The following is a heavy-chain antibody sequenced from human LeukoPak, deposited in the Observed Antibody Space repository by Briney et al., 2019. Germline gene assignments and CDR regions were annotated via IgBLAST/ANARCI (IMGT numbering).Heavy chain of an antibody. D-gene: IGHD4-23*01. Sequence: GASVKVSCKASGGTFSSYAISWVRQAPGQGLEWMGGTIPIFGTANYAQKFQGRVTITAHKSTSTAYMELSSLRSEDTAVYYCAREAPPVVTPREGAYYYYMDVWGKGTTVTVSS. CDR2: TIPIFGTA. V-gene: IGHV1-69*06. CDR1: GGTFSSYA. J-gene: IGHJ6*03. CDR3: AREAPPVVTPREGAYYYYMDV.